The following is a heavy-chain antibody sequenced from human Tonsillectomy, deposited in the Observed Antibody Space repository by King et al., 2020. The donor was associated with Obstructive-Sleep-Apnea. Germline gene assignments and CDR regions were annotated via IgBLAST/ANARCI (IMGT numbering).Heavy chain of an antibody. J-gene: IGHJ4*02. V-gene: IGHV4-59*01. D-gene: IGHD5-24*01. Sequence: VQLQESGPGLVKPSETLSLACSVSGGSMDNYYWSWIRQPPGKGLEWIGYIYYSGSTKYNPSLKSRVTISVDTSKNQFFLNLNSVTAADTAVYYCARDGYNFNYFDYWGQGNLVTVSS. CDR2: IYYSGST. CDR1: GGSMDNYY. CDR3: ARDGYNFNYFDY.